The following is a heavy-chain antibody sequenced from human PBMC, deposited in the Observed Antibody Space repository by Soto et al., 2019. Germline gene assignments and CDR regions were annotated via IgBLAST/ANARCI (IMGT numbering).Heavy chain of an antibody. D-gene: IGHD3-3*01. CDR2: IYYSGST. V-gene: IGHV4-31*03. Sequence: LSLTCTVSGGSISSGGYYWSWIRQHPGKGLEWIGYIYYSGSTYYNPSLKSRVTISVDTSKNQFSPKLSSVTAADTAVYYCARARRSAAYYDFWSGFYGMDVWGQGTTVTVSS. CDR1: GGSISSGGYY. CDR3: ARARRSAAYYDFWSGFYGMDV. J-gene: IGHJ6*02.